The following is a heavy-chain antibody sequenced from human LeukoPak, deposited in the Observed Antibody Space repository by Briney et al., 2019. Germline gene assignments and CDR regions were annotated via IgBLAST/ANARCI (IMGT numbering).Heavy chain of an antibody. J-gene: IGHJ4*02. CDR3: ARVGQQLAFDY. CDR2: IIPILGIA. V-gene: IGHV1-69*02. Sequence: ASVKVSCKASGGTFSSYTISWVRQAPGQGLEWMGRIIPILGIANYAQKLQGRVTITADKSTSTAYMELSSLRSEDTAVYYCARVGQQLAFDYWGQGTLVTVSS. D-gene: IGHD6-13*01. CDR1: GGTFSSYT.